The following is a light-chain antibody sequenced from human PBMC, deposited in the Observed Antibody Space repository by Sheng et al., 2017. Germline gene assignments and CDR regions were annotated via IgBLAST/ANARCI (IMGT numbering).Light chain of an antibody. CDR3: QQYNNYPYT. J-gene: IGKJ2*01. Sequence: DIQMTQSPSTLSASLGDRVTITCRASQSIRNWLAWYQQKPGKAPKLLIYKASSLESGVPSRFSGSGSGTEFTLTISSLQPEDFATYYCQQYNNYPYTFGQGTKLEIK. CDR2: KAS. CDR1: QSIRNW. V-gene: IGKV1-5*03.